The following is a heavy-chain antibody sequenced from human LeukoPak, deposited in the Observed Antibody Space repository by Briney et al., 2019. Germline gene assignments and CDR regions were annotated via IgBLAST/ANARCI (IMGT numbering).Heavy chain of an antibody. CDR2: ISGSGGST. Sequence: PGGSLRLSCAASGFTFYSYAMSWVRQAPGKGLEWVSAISGSGGSTYYADSVKGRFTISRDNSKNTQYLQMNSLRAEDTAVYYCAKGNSGYYPYYFDYWGQGTLVTVSS. CDR1: GFTFYSYA. D-gene: IGHD3-22*01. CDR3: AKGNSGYYPYYFDY. V-gene: IGHV3-23*01. J-gene: IGHJ4*02.